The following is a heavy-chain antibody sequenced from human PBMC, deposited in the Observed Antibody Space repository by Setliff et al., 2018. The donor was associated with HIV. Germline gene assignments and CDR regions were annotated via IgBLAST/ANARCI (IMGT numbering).Heavy chain of an antibody. CDR1: GGSISSGVFY. Sequence: PSETLSLTCTVSGGSISSGVFYWTWIRQLPGKGLEWIGYIHYSGNTYYKPSLKSPLSMSVDTSKNQFPLNLTSVTAADTAVYYCARASAERSSVRGLAIAFDIWGQGTMVTVSS. CDR2: IHYSGNT. V-gene: IGHV4-31*02. J-gene: IGHJ3*02. D-gene: IGHD3-10*01. CDR3: ARASAERSSVRGLAIAFDI.